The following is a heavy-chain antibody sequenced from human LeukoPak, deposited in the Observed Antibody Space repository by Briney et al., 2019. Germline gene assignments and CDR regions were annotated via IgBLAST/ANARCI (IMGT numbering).Heavy chain of an antibody. J-gene: IGHJ4*02. CDR3: AARAFGSTSSLEHACFDY. CDR1: GYSISSGYH. V-gene: IGHV4-38-2*01. Sequence: SETLSLTCAVSGYSISSGYHWGWIRQPPGKGLEWIGIIYHSGTTYYNPSLNSRVTISADTSKNQLSLKLSSVTAAATAAYFCAARAFGSTSSLEHACFDYWGQGALVTVSS. D-gene: IGHD6-6*01. CDR2: IYHSGTT.